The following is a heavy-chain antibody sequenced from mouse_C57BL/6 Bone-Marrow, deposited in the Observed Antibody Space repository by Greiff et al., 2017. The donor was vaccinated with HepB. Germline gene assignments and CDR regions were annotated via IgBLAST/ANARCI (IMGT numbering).Heavy chain of an antibody. D-gene: IGHD3-2*02. J-gene: IGHJ4*01. V-gene: IGHV1-9*01. CDR2: ILPGSGST. Sequence: QVQLQQSGAELLKPGASVKLSCKATGYTFTGYWIEWVKQRPGHGLEWIGEILPGSGSTNYNEKFKGKATFTADTSSNTAYMQSSSLTTEDSAIYYCARSGQATHHYYAMDYWGQGTSVTVSS. CDR3: ARSGQATHHYYAMDY. CDR1: GYTFTGYW.